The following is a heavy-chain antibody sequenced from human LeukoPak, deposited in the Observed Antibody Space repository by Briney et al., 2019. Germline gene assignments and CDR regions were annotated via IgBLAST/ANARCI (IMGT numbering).Heavy chain of an antibody. V-gene: IGHV4-39*07. J-gene: IGHJ4*02. CDR3: ARNFRGVWGSYRFDY. CDR2: IYYSGST. Sequence: SETLSLTCIVSGVSISSSNYYWGWVRQPPGKGLEWIGNIYYSGSTYYNPSLKSRVTISVDTSKNHFSLKLSSVTAADTAVYYCARNFRGVWGSYRFDYWGQGTLVTVSS. CDR1: GVSISSSNYY. D-gene: IGHD3-16*02.